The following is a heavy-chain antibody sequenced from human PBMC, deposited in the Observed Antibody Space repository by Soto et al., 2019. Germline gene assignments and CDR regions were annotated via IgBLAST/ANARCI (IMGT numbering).Heavy chain of an antibody. J-gene: IGHJ4*02. CDR1: GFSLSTSGVG. V-gene: IGHV2-5*02. Sequence: QITLKESGPTLVKPTQTLTLTCTFSGFSLSTSGVGVGWIRQPPGKALEWLALIYWDDDKRYSPSLKSRLTITKDTSKNQVVLTMTNMDPVDTATYYCAHTPGYSSGWYRVFDYWGQGTLVTVSS. CDR2: IYWDDDK. D-gene: IGHD6-19*01. CDR3: AHTPGYSSGWYRVFDY.